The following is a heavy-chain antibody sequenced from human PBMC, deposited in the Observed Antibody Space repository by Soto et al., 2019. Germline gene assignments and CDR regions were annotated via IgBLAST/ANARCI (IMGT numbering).Heavy chain of an antibody. CDR2: IHSGNSA. Sequence: EMQLVESRGGLVNPGGSLRLSCAASGLIVNNNYMNWVRQAPGKGLEWVSVIHSGNSASYADSVMGRFTISRHNSKNMVYLQMNSLRAEDTAVYYCARDPGYCSGGICYRYMDVWGKGTTVTVSS. CDR3: ARDPGYCSGGICYRYMDV. J-gene: IGHJ6*03. V-gene: IGHV3-53*04. CDR1: GLIVNNNY. D-gene: IGHD2-15*01.